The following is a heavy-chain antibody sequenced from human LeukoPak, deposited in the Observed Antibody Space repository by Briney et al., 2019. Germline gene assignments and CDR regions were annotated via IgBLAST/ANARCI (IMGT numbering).Heavy chain of an antibody. CDR1: GFTFSSYS. Sequence: KPGGSLRLSCAASGFTFSSYSMNWVRQAPGKGLEWVSSISSSSSYIYYADSVKGRFTISRDNAKNSLYLQMNSLRAEDTAVYYCARDDYGGIRGNYYFDYWGQGTLVTVSS. D-gene: IGHD4-23*01. V-gene: IGHV3-21*01. CDR2: ISSSSSYI. J-gene: IGHJ4*02. CDR3: ARDDYGGIRGNYYFDY.